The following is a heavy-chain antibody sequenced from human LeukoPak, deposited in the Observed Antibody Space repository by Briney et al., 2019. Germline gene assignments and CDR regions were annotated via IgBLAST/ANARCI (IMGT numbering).Heavy chain of an antibody. J-gene: IGHJ2*01. D-gene: IGHD4-17*01. CDR2: MSGDEDYT. CDR1: GFTFSTYT. Sequence: GGSLRLSCAASGFTFSTYTMSWVRQAPGKGLEWVSAMSGDEDYTYYADSVKGRFTVSRDNSKNTLHLQMNSLRAEDTAVYHCAKEVLDYEIPYWYFDLWGRGTLVTVSS. CDR3: AKEVLDYEIPYWYFDL. V-gene: IGHV3-23*01.